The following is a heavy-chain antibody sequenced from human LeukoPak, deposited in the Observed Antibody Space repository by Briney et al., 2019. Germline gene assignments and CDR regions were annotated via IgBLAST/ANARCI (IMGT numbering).Heavy chain of an antibody. Sequence: GASVKVSCKASGYTFTNYYIHWVRQAPGQGLEWMAIITPSSGSTIYAQKFQGRVTMTRDTSTTTVYMELSSLRSEDTAIYYCARQLLQEGGYLDVWGKGTTVTVSS. CDR3: ARQLLQEGGYLDV. D-gene: IGHD2-15*01. J-gene: IGHJ6*03. CDR1: GYTFTNYY. CDR2: ITPSSGST. V-gene: IGHV1-46*01.